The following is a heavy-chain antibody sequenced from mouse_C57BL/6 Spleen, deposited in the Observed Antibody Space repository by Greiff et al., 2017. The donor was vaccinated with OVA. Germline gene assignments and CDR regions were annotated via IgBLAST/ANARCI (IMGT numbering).Heavy chain of an antibody. CDR2: IYPGDGDT. CDR1: GYAFSSSW. J-gene: IGHJ3*01. CDR3: AAYYSKKAD. D-gene: IGHD2-5*01. Sequence: QVQLQQSGPELVKPGASVKISCKASGYAFSSSWMNWVKQRPGTGLEWIGRIYPGDGDTNYNGKFKGKATLTADKSSSTAYMQLSSLTSEDSAVYFCAAYYSKKADWGQGTLVTVSA. V-gene: IGHV1-82*01.